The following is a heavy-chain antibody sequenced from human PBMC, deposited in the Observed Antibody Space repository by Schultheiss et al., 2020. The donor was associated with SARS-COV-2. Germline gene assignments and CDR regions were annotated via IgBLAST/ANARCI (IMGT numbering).Heavy chain of an antibody. J-gene: IGHJ4*02. Sequence: SETLSLTCTVSGGSISSGGYYWSWIRQPPGKGLEWIGSIYYSGSTYYNPSLKSRVTISVDTSKNHFSLKLSSVTAADTAVYYCARFQYNSGWYYFDYWGQGIVVTVSS. CDR2: IYYSGST. CDR1: GGSISSGGYY. V-gene: IGHV4-39*02. D-gene: IGHD6-19*01. CDR3: ARFQYNSGWYYFDY.